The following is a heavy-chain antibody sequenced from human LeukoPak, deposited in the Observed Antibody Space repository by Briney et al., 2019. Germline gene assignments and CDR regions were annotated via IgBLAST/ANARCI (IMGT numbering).Heavy chain of an antibody. D-gene: IGHD3-3*01. V-gene: IGHV4-31*11. J-gene: IGHJ6*03. Sequence: SETLSLTCAVYGGSITGYYWSWIRQHPGKGLEWIGYIYYSGSTYYNPSLKSRVTISVDTSKNQFSLKLSSVTAADTAVYYCARDFWSGYPSYYYYMDVWGKGTTVTVSS. CDR3: ARDFWSGYPSYYYYMDV. CDR2: IYYSGST. CDR1: GGSITGYY.